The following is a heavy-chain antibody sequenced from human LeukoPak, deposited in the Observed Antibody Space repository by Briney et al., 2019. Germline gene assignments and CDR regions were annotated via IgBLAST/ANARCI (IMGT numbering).Heavy chain of an antibody. V-gene: IGHV4-34*01. D-gene: IGHD4-17*01. CDR3: ASRIYGGYALFDY. CDR1: GGSFSGYY. CDR2: INHSGST. J-gene: IGHJ4*02. Sequence: PSETLSLTCAVYGGSFSGYYWSWIRQPPGKGLEWIGEINHSGSTNYNPSLKSRVAISVDTSKNQFSLKLSSVTAADTAVYYCASRIYGGYALFDYWGQGTLVTVSS.